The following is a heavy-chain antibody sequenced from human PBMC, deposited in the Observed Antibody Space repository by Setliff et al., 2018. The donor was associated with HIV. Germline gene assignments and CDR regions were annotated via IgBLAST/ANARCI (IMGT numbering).Heavy chain of an antibody. J-gene: IGHJ6*02. CDR2: ISYDGSNK. CDR1: GFTFSSYA. Sequence: GGSLRLSCAASGFTFSSYAMHWVRQAPGKGLEWVAVISYDGSNKYYADSVKGRFTISRDNSKNTLYLQMNSLRAGDTAVYYCARSRYEGYYYYGMDVWGQGTTVTVSS. CDR3: ARSRYEGYYYYGMDV. V-gene: IGHV3-30-3*01. D-gene: IGHD1-1*01.